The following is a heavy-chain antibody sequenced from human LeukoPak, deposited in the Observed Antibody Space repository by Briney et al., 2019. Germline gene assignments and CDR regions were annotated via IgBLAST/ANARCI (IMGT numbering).Heavy chain of an antibody. CDR3: ARDNGYCSSTSCSGYYYGMDV. CDR2: ISSSGSTI. D-gene: IGHD2-2*03. CDR1: GFTFSSYE. Sequence: PGGSLRLSCAASGFTFSSYEMNWVRPAPGKGLEWLSYISSSGSTIYYTDSVKGRFTTHRDNAKNSLYLQMNSLRAEDTAVYYCARDNGYCSSTSCSGYYYGMDVWGKGTTVTVSS. V-gene: IGHV3-48*03. J-gene: IGHJ6*04.